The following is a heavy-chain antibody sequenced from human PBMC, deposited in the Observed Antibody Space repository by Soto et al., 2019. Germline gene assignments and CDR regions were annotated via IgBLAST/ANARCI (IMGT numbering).Heavy chain of an antibody. Sequence: QITLKESGPTLVKPTQTLTLTCTFSGFSLTTGGVGVGWFRQPPGKALEWLADLYWNTEKNHSPSLRGRLINAKDTSRDHVFLTVTNVDPTDTATYYCAHCWTGPGMAVWGQGTTVDVSS. CDR1: GFSLTTGGVG. J-gene: IGHJ6*02. CDR3: AHCWTGPGMAV. V-gene: IGHV2-5*01. D-gene: IGHD3-3*01. CDR2: LYWNTEK.